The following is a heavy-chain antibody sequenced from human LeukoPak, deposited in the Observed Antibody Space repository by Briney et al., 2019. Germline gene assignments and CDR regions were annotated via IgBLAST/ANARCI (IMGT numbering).Heavy chain of an antibody. Sequence: GGSLRLSCVDSGFTFSTYWMTWVRQAPGEGLEWVANIKYDGSEKYYVDSVKGRFTISRDNAKKSLYLQMNSLRPDDTAVYYCARDVGLSGYDLLDYWGQGTLVTVSS. J-gene: IGHJ4*02. D-gene: IGHD5-12*01. CDR2: IKYDGSEK. CDR3: ARDVGLSGYDLLDY. CDR1: GFTFSTYW. V-gene: IGHV3-7*01.